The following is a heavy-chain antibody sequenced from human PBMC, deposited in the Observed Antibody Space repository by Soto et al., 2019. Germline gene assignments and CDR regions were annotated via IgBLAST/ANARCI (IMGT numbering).Heavy chain of an antibody. Sequence: EVQLVESGGGLVKPGGSLRLSCAASGFTFSSYSMNWVRQAPGKGLEWVSSISSSSSYIYYADSVKGRFTISRDNAKNSLYPQMNSLRAEDTAVYYCARDGYSSSWYPKGGMDVWGQGTTVTVSS. J-gene: IGHJ6*02. CDR3: ARDGYSSSWYPKGGMDV. D-gene: IGHD6-13*01. V-gene: IGHV3-21*01. CDR1: GFTFSSYS. CDR2: ISSSSSYI.